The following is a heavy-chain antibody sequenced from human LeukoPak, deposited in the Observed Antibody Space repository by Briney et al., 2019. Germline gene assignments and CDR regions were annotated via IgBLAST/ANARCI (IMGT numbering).Heavy chain of an antibody. CDR3: ARDPFIWFGEGVRNNWFDP. D-gene: IGHD3-10*01. CDR1: GGSISSGSYY. J-gene: IGHJ5*02. Sequence: SETLSLTCTVSGGSISSGSYYWSWIRQPAGKGLEWIGRIYTSGSTNYNPSLKSRVTMSVDTSKNQFSLKLSSVTAADTAVYYCARDPFIWFGEGVRNNWFDPWGQGTLVTVSS. V-gene: IGHV4-61*02. CDR2: IYTSGST.